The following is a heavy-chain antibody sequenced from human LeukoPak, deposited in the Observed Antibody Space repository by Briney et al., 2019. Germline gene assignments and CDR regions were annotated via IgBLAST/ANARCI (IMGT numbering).Heavy chain of an antibody. CDR1: GFTFSSYA. D-gene: IGHD3-22*01. Sequence: GGSLRLSCAASGFTFSSYAMSWFRQAPGKGLEWVGFIRSKAYGGTTEYAASVKGRFTISRDDSKSIAYLQMNSLKTEDTAVYYCTRDAAPYYYDSSGSAFDIWGQGTMVTVSS. J-gene: IGHJ3*02. CDR3: TRDAAPYYYDSSGSAFDI. CDR2: IRSKAYGGTT. V-gene: IGHV3-49*03.